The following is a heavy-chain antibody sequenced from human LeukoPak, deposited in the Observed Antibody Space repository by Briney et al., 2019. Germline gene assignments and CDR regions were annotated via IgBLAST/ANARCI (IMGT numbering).Heavy chain of an antibody. CDR2: ISGSSGST. V-gene: IGHV3-11*06. CDR1: GFTFSNYY. J-gene: IGHJ4*02. D-gene: IGHD3-22*01. Sequence: PGGSLRLSCAASGFTFSNYYMSWIRQAPGQGLEWVSYISGSSGSTNYADSVMGRFTISRDNGKNSLYLQMNSLRAEDTAVYYCARDQGENYDSSGYYPYWGQGTLVTVSS. CDR3: ARDQGENYDSSGYYPY.